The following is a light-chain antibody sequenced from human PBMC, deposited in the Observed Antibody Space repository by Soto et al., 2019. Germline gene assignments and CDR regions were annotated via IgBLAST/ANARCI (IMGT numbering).Light chain of an antibody. J-gene: IGKJ4*01. Sequence: IVLTQSPGTLSLSPGERATLSCRARQSVGRRYLAWYQQKPGQAPMLLIYDTSERASDIPDRFSGSGSGTYFTLTISRLVPEDFAVYDFQYQGTFGGGTKVEIK. V-gene: IGKV3-20*01. CDR3: QYQGT. CDR1: QSVGRRY. CDR2: DTS.